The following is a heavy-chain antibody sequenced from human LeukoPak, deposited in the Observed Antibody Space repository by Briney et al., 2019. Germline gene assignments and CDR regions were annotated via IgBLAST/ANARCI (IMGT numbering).Heavy chain of an antibody. D-gene: IGHD6-13*01. CDR3: AIAAHGTTFFDY. Sequence: GESLKISCKGSGYSFTIYWIAWVRQMPGKGLEWMGIIYPADSDTRYSPSFQGQVTISADKSISTAYLQWTNLKASDTAMHYCAIAAHGTTFFDYWGQGTLVTVSS. CDR2: IYPADSDT. V-gene: IGHV5-51*01. J-gene: IGHJ4*02. CDR1: GYSFTIYW.